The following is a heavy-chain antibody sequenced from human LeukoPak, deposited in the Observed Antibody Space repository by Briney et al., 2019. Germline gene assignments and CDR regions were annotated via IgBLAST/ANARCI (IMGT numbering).Heavy chain of an antibody. CDR1: GFIFSNYA. CDR3: AKAIHSSSSGVVDY. V-gene: IGHV3-30*02. Sequence: GGSLRLSCAASGFIFSNYAMHWVRQAPGKGLEWVTFIRYDGSNRYYAESVKGRVTISRDNSKNTLYLQMNSLRAEDTAVYYCAKAIHSSSSGVVDYWGQGTLVTVSS. D-gene: IGHD6-6*01. J-gene: IGHJ4*02. CDR2: IRYDGSNR.